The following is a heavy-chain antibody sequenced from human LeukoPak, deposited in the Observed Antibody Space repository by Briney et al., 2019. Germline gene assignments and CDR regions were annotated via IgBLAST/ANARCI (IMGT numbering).Heavy chain of an antibody. CDR2: IKEDGSEK. V-gene: IGHV3-7*01. Sequence: GGSLRLSCAASGFTFNNYWMSWVRQAPGKGLEWVANIKEDGSEKYYVDSVKGRFTISRDNAKNSLYLQMNSLRAEDTALYYCAKTLPYVNWFDSWSQGTLVTVSS. CDR3: AKTLPYVNWFDS. CDR1: GFTFNNYW. J-gene: IGHJ5*01. D-gene: IGHD2-8*01.